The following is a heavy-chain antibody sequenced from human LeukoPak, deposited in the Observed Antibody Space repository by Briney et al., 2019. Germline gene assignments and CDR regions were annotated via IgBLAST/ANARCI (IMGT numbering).Heavy chain of an antibody. Sequence: LRLSXAXSTXTXSSYAMHWVRQAPGKGLEWVAVISYDGSNKYYADSVKGRFTISRDNSKNTLYLQMNSLRAEDTAMYYCARDAFDIWGQGTMVTVSS. V-gene: IGHV3-30*04. CDR2: ISYDGSNK. J-gene: IGHJ3*02. CDR1: TXTXSSYA. CDR3: ARDAFDI.